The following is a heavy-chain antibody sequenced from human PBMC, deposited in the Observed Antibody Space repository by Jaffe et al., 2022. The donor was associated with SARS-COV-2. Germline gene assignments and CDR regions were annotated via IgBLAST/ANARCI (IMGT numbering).Heavy chain of an antibody. CDR1: GFTFDDYA. D-gene: IGHD2-15*01. V-gene: IGHV3-9*01. CDR2: ISWNSGSI. CDR3: AKDIVTGYCSGGSCPSLLYAFDI. Sequence: EVQLVESGGGLVQPGRSLRLSCAASGFTFDDYAMHWVRQAPGKGLEWVSGISWNSGSIGYADSVKGRFTISRDNAKNSLYLQMNSLRAEDTALYYCAKDIVTGYCSGGSCPSLLYAFDIWGQGTMVTVSS. J-gene: IGHJ3*02.